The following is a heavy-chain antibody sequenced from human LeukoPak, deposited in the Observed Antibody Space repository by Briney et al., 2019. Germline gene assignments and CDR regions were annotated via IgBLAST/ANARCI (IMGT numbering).Heavy chain of an antibody. J-gene: IGHJ4*02. CDR3: ATDGDYNWNYKSGFDY. V-gene: IGHV3-7*01. Sequence: GGSLRLSCAASGFTFSNYWMSWVRQAPRKGLEWVANIKQDGGQKFYVDSVKGRFSISRGNSKNSLYLEMNSLRAGDTAVYYCATDGDYNWNYKSGFDYWGQGALVTVSS. D-gene: IGHD1-7*01. CDR1: GFTFSNYW. CDR2: IKQDGGQK.